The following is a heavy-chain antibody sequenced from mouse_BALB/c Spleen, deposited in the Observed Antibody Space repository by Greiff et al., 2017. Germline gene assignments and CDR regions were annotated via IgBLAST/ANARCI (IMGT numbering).Heavy chain of an antibody. J-gene: IGHJ3*01. Sequence: EVQLVESGGGLVKPGGSLKLSCAASGFAFSSYDMSWVRQTPEKRLEWVAYISSGGGSTYYPDTVKGRFTISRDNAKNTLYLQMSSLKSEDTAMYYCARPFAYWGQGTLVTVSA. V-gene: IGHV5-12-1*01. CDR3: ARPFAY. CDR2: ISSGGGST. CDR1: GFAFSSYD.